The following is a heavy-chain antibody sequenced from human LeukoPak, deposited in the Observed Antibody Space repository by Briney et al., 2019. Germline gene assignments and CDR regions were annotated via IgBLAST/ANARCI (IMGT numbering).Heavy chain of an antibody. J-gene: IGHJ4*02. CDR1: GYTFDDYG. V-gene: IGHV3-20*01. Sequence: AGGSLRLSCVASGYTFDDYGMSWVRQAPGKGLEWVSGINWNGGTTGYADSVKGRFTISRDNAKNSLYLQMHSLRAEDTALYHCARKGLGGELGGFDYWGQGILVTVSS. CDR2: INWNGGTT. CDR3: ARKGLGGELGGFDY. D-gene: IGHD1-26*01.